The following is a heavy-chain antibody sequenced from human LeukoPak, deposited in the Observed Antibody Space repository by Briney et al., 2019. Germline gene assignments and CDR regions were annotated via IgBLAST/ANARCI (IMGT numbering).Heavy chain of an antibody. V-gene: IGHV4-59*01. J-gene: IGHJ6*03. CDR1: GGSISSYY. Sequence: SETLSLTCTVSGGSISSYYWSWIRQPPGKGLEWIGYIYYSGSTNYNPSLKSRVTISVDTSKNQFSLKLSSVTAADTAVYYCASNPPREMATSADYYYYYMDVWGKGTTVTVSS. CDR3: ASNPPREMATSADYYYYYMDV. D-gene: IGHD5-24*01. CDR2: IYYSGST.